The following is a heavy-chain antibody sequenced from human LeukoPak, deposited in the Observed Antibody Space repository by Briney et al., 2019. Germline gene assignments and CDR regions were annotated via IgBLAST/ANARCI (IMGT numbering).Heavy chain of an antibody. CDR2: ISGYNGNT. J-gene: IGHJ1*01. CDR3: ARDSHSSSWYGLSLARHTEYFQH. D-gene: IGHD6-13*01. V-gene: IGHV1-18*01. CDR1: GYTFTSYG. Sequence: ASVKVSCKASGYTFTSYGISWVGQAPGQGLEWMGWISGYNGNTNYAQKLQGRVTMTTDTSTSTAYMELGSLRSDDTAVYYCARDSHSSSWYGLSLARHTEYFQHWGQGTLVTVSS.